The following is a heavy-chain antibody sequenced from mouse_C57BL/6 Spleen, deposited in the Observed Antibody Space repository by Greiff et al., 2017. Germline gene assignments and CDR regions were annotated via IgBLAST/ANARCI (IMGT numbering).Heavy chain of an antibody. CDR1: GYSITSGYY. Sequence: EVHLVESGPGLVKPSQSLSLTCSVTGYSITSGYYWNWIRQFPGNKLEWMGYISYDGSNNYNPSLKNRISITRDTSKNQFFLKLNSVTTEDTATYYCARDRPWFAYWGQGTLVTVSA. CDR3: ARDRPWFAY. J-gene: IGHJ3*01. V-gene: IGHV3-6*01. CDR2: ISYDGSN.